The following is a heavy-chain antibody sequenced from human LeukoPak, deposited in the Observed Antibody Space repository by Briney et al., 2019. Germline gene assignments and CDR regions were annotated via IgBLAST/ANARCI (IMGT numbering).Heavy chain of an antibody. J-gene: IGHJ4*02. CDR1: GFTFSSYG. V-gene: IGHV3-30*02. D-gene: IGHD3-3*01. Sequence: AGSLRLSCAASGFTFSSYGIHWVRQAPGKGLEWVAFIRYDGSNKYYTDSVKGRFTISRDNSKNTLYLQMNSLRAEDTAVYYCAKGPNFGVVLFDYWGQGTLVTVSS. CDR2: IRYDGSNK. CDR3: AKGPNFGVVLFDY.